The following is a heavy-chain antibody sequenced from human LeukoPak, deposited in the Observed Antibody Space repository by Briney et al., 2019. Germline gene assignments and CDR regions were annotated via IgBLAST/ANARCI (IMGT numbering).Heavy chain of an antibody. CDR1: GFPFSSYW. V-gene: IGHV3-23*01. CDR2: ISGSGPST. D-gene: IGHD3-22*01. J-gene: IGHJ4*02. CDR3: ARLPTFYFDSSHYHYDY. Sequence: GGSLRLSCVASGFPFSSYWMTWVRQAPGKGLEWVSSISGSGPSTAYADSVKGRFTISRDKSKNTLYLQMNSLKVEDTAVYYCARLPTFYFDSSHYHYDYWGRGTQVTVSS.